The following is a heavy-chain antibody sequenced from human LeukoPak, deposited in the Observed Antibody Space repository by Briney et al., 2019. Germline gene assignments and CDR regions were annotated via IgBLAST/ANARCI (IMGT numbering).Heavy chain of an antibody. CDR3: ARRVSRWLAFDY. D-gene: IGHD6-19*01. CDR2: IYSGGST. V-gene: IGHV3-66*01. CDR1: GFTFSSYW. Sequence: GGSLRLSCAASGFTFSSYWMSWVRQAPGKGLEWVSVIYSGGSTYYADSVKGRFTISRDNSKNTLYLQMNSLRAEDTAVYYCARRVSRWLAFDYWGQGTLVTVSS. J-gene: IGHJ4*02.